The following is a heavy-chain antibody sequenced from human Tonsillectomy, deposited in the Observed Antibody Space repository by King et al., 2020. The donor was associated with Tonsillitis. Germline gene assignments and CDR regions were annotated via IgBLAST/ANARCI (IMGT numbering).Heavy chain of an antibody. Sequence: LQLQESGPGQVKPSETLSLTCTVSGGSISSSTYYWGWIRQPPGKGLEWIGSIYYSGSTYYNPSLKSRVTISVDTSKNQFSLKLSSVTAADTAVYYCVRLKSASDYWGQGTLVIVSS. CDR3: VRLKSASDY. CDR2: IYYSGST. V-gene: IGHV4-39*01. J-gene: IGHJ4*02. CDR1: GGSISSSTYY.